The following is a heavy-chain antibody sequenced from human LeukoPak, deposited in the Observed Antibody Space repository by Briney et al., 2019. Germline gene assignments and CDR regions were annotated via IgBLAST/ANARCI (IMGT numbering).Heavy chain of an antibody. V-gene: IGHV3-7*01. D-gene: IGHD5-24*01. J-gene: IGHJ4*02. Sequence: GGSLRLSCAASRFTFSSYWMSWVRQAPGKGLEWVATIKEDGSEKYYVDSVKGRFTISRDNAKNSLYLQMNSLRAEDTTVYCCARGVATIDYWGQGTLVTVSS. CDR3: ARGVATIDY. CDR1: RFTFSSYW. CDR2: IKEDGSEK.